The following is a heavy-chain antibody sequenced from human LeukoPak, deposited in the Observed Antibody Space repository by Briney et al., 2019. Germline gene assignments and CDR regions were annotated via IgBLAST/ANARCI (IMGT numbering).Heavy chain of an antibody. J-gene: IGHJ4*02. CDR1: GFTFSCFG. CDR3: VNDHSSGLLG. D-gene: IGHD6-25*01. V-gene: IGHV3-30*02. CDR2: VRYDGSNK. Sequence: GGSLSFSCAGLGFTFSCFGWHGSGQAQGKGLEGVAFVRYDGSNKYYADSVKDRFTISRDNSKNTLYLQMNSLRVEDTAVYYCVNDHSSGLLGWGQGTLVTVSS.